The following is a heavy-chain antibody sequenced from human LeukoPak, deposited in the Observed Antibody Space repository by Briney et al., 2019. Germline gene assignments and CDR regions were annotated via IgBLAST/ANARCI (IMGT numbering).Heavy chain of an antibody. D-gene: IGHD6-19*01. V-gene: IGHV4-34*01. CDR3: ATAAVAGHEYYFDY. Sequence: SETLSLTCAVYVGSFSGYYWCWIRQPPAKGLEWIGEINHSGSTNYNPSLKSRVTISVDTSKNQFSLKLSSVTAADTAVYYCATAAVAGHEYYFDYWGQGTLVTVSS. CDR2: INHSGST. J-gene: IGHJ4*02. CDR1: VGSFSGYY.